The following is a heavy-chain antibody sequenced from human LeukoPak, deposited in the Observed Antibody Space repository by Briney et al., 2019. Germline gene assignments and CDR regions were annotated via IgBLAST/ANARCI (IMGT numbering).Heavy chain of an antibody. D-gene: IGHD6-19*01. Sequence: GGSLRLSCAASGFTFSSFAMSWVRQTPGKGPEWVSTISHDGGSTYFADSVKGRFTISRDNSKSTLYLQMNSLRAEDTALYFCAKDFSSGLFDYWGQGTLVAVSS. CDR1: GFTFSSFA. CDR3: AKDFSSGLFDY. V-gene: IGHV3-23*01. CDR2: ISHDGGST. J-gene: IGHJ4*02.